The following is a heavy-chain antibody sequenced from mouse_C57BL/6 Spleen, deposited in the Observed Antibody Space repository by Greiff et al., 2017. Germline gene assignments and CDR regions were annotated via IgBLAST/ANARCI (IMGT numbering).Heavy chain of an antibody. CDR3: TTLPSTAHAFYAMDY. Sequence: EVQLQQSGAELVRPGASVKLSCTASGFNIKDDYMHWVKQRPEQGLEWIGWIDPENGDTEYAAKFQGKATLTADTSSNTAYLQLSILTSEDTAVYYCTTLPSTAHAFYAMDYWGQGTSVTVSS. D-gene: IGHD3-2*02. J-gene: IGHJ4*01. CDR2: IDPENGDT. V-gene: IGHV14-4*01. CDR1: GFNIKDDY.